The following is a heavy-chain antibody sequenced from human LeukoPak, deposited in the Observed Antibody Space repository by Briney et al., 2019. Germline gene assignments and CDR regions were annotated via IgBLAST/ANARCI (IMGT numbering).Heavy chain of an antibody. V-gene: IGHV3-74*01. CDR2: INHDGSES. CDR1: GFTFSRSW. CDR3: TRDWILGSLPLAFDV. D-gene: IGHD5-18*01. J-gene: IGHJ3*01. Sequence: GGSLRLSCTASGFTFSRSWMHWVRQAPGKGLVWVSRINHDGSESTYADSVKGRFTISRDNAKNTLYLQMNSLRADDTAMYFCTRDWILGSLPLAFDVWGQGTMVTVSS.